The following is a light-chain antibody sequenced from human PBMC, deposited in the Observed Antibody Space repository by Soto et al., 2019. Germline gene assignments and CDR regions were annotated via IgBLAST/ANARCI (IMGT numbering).Light chain of an antibody. CDR2: GAS. J-gene: IGKJ5*01. CDR1: QSVGIN. CDR3: QSVDKWLI. V-gene: IGKV3-15*01. Sequence: ILMAQSPDTLSVSPGERATLSCRASQSVGINLAWYQQNPCQAPRMVIYGASTRATGVPARFSGRGSGKECTLTISSEQYEYFAVYFCQSVDKWLIFGQGTRLEIK.